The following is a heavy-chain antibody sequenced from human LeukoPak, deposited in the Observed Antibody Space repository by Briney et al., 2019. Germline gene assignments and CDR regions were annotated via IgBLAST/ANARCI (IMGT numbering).Heavy chain of an antibody. J-gene: IGHJ4*02. D-gene: IGHD2-21*01. CDR3: AKAPVTTCRGAYCYPFDY. CDR1: GFTLSRYA. CDR2: ISDSGNT. V-gene: IGHV3-23*01. Sequence: GGSLRLSCAASGFTLSRYAMSWVRQAPGKGLEWVSAISDSGNTYRADSVKGRFTISRDSSKNTLFLQMNRLRPEDAAVYYCAKAPVTTCRGAYCYPFDYWGQGTLVTVSS.